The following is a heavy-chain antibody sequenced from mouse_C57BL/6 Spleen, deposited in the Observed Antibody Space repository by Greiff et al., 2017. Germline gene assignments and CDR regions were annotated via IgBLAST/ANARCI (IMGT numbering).Heavy chain of an antibody. Sequence: VQLKESGAELVRPGASVKLSCTASGFYFTDYYMHWVKQRPEQGLEWIGRIYPEDGDTEYAPKFQGKATMTADTSSNTAYLQLSSLTSEDTDVYYCNTYDGEWFAYWGQGTMVTVSA. V-gene: IGHV14-1*01. D-gene: IGHD2-3*01. CDR1: GFYFTDYY. CDR2: IYPEDGDT. J-gene: IGHJ3*01. CDR3: NTYDGEWFAY.